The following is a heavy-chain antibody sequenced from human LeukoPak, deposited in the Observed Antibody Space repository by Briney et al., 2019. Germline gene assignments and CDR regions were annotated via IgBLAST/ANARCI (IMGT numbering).Heavy chain of an antibody. J-gene: IGHJ6*03. CDR1: GGSISSSSYY. Sequence: PSETLSLTCTVSGGSISSSSYYWGWIRQPPGKGLEWIGEINHSGSTNYNPSLKSRVTISVDTSKNQFSLKLSSVTAADTAVYYCRLVEVKGDYYYMDVWGKGTTVTISS. D-gene: IGHD3-22*01. V-gene: IGHV4-39*07. CDR2: INHSGST. CDR3: RLVEVKGDYYYMDV.